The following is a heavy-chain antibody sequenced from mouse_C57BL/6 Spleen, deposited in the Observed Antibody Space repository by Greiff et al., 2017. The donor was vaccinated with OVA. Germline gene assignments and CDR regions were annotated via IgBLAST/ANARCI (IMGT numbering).Heavy chain of an antibody. Sequence: EVQLVESGGGLVQPGGSLSLSCAASGFTFTDYYMSWVRQPPGKALEWLGFIRNKANGYTTEYSASVKGRFTISRDNSQSILYLQMNALRAEDSATYYCARGDYAWFAYWGQGTLVTVSA. CDR2: IRNKANGYTT. D-gene: IGHD2-4*01. J-gene: IGHJ3*01. CDR3: ARGDYAWFAY. V-gene: IGHV7-3*01. CDR1: GFTFTDYY.